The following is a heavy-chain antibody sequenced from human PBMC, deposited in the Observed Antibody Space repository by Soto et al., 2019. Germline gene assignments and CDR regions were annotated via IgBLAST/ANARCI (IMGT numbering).Heavy chain of an antibody. CDR3: ARDQYDFWSGSAGGSEGSGMDV. D-gene: IGHD3-3*01. V-gene: IGHV1-46*01. CDR2: INPSGGAT. Sequence: ASVKVSCKASGYTFISYYMHWVRQAPGQGLEWMGIINPSGGATNYAQKFQGRVTITADESTSTAYMELSSLRSEDTAVYYCARDQYDFWSGSAGGSEGSGMDVWGQGTTVTVSS. J-gene: IGHJ6*02. CDR1: GYTFISYY.